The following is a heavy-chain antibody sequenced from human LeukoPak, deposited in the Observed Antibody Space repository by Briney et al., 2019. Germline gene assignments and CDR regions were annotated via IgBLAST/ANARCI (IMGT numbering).Heavy chain of an antibody. CDR1: GGSFSGYY. CDR2: INHSGST. Sequence: PSETLSLTCAVYGGSFSGYYWSWIRQPPGKGLEWIGEINHSGSTNYNPSLKSRVTISVDTSKNQFSLKLSSVTAADTAVYYCARVRRPAAASFDLWGRGTLVTVSS. D-gene: IGHD2-15*01. V-gene: IGHV4-34*01. CDR3: ARVRRPAAASFDL. J-gene: IGHJ2*01.